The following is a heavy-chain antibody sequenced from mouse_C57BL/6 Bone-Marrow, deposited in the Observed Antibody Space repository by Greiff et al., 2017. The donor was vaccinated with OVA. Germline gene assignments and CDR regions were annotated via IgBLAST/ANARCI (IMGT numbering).Heavy chain of an antibody. CDR3: ARRRITTVRDWYFDV. CDR1: GFTFSDYG. Sequence: EVQLVESGGGLVKPGGSLKLSCAASGFTFSDYGMHWVRQAPEKGLEWVAYISSGSSTIYYADTVKGRFTISRDNAKNTLFLQMTSLRSEDTAMYYCARRRITTVRDWYFDVWGTGTTVTVSS. V-gene: IGHV5-17*01. D-gene: IGHD1-1*01. CDR2: ISSGSSTI. J-gene: IGHJ1*03.